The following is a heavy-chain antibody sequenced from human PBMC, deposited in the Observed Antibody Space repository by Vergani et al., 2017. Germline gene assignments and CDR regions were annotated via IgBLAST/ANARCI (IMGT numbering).Heavy chain of an antibody. J-gene: IGHJ4*02. CDR3: ARAQVTQHGRAVLGY. Sequence: QVQLQESGPGLVKPSQTLSLTCTVSGGPISSGGYYLSWIRQHPGKGLEWIGYIYYSGSTYFNPSLKSRVTISVDTAKNQFSLKLSSVTAADTAVYYCARAQVTQHGRAVLGYWGQGTLVTVSS. CDR2: IYYSGST. CDR1: GGPISSGGYY. D-gene: IGHD1-1*01. V-gene: IGHV4-31*03.